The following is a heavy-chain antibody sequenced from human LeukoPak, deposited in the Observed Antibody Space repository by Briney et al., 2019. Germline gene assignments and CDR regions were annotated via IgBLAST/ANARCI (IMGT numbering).Heavy chain of an antibody. CDR2: VDKSGST. V-gene: IGHV4-59*01. CDR1: GDSIRNYY. Sequence: PSETLSLTCSVSGDSIRNYYWSWIRQSPGKGLEWIGYVDKSGSTNYNPSFKSRVIVSSDTSRNEFSLNLNSVTAADTAIYHCARGGSSCYGCHNWFDPWGQGTRVTVSS. D-gene: IGHD2-2*01. J-gene: IGHJ5*02. CDR3: ARGGSSCYGCHNWFDP.